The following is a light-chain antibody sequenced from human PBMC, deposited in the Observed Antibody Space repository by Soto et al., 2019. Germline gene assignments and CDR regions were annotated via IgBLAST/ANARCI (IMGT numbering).Light chain of an antibody. V-gene: IGKV3-20*01. CDR1: QSVSSN. CDR2: GAS. CDR3: QQYGSSGT. Sequence: ENVLTQSPATLSVSPGERATLSCRASQSVSSNLAWYQQKPGQAPRLLIYGASTRANGIPDRFSGSGSGTDFTLTISRLEPEDFAVYYCQQYGSSGTFGQGTKVDI. J-gene: IGKJ1*01.